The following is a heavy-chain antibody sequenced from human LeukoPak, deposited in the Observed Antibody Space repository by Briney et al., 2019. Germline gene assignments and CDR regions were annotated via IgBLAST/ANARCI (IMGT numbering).Heavy chain of an antibody. V-gene: IGHV3-23*01. Sequence: GGSLRLSCAASGFTFSNGTTWVRQAPGKGLEWVSGISGSGGSTKHADSVKGRFTISRDNSKNTLYLQMNSLRAEDTAVYYCAKDREVTMIVIRTREGYFDYWGQGTLVTVSS. J-gene: IGHJ4*02. CDR2: ISGSGGST. CDR3: AKDREVTMIVIRTREGYFDY. CDR1: GFTFSNG. D-gene: IGHD3-22*01.